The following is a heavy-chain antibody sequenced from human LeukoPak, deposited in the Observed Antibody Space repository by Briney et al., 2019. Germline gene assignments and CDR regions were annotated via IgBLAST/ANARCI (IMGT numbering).Heavy chain of an antibody. J-gene: IGHJ6*02. D-gene: IGHD6-13*01. CDR2: INTNTGNP. CDR1: GYTFTSYA. Sequence: ASVKVSCKASGYTFTSYAMNWVRQAPGQGPEWMGWINTNTGNPTYAQGFTGRFVFSLDTSVSTAYLQISSLKAEDTAVYYSARDIWYPLREIYGMDVWGQGTTVTVSS. V-gene: IGHV7-4-1*02. CDR3: ARDIWYPLREIYGMDV.